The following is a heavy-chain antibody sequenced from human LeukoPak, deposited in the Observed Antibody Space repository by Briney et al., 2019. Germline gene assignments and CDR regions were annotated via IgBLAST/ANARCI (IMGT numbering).Heavy chain of an antibody. CDR2: IRTGIYGATT. Sequence: GGSLRLSCSASGFIFGDFAMGWFRQPPGKGLEWLGFIRTGIYGATTEYAASVKGRFTVSRDDSKSITYLQTNSLKIEDTGIYYCTRDNYADDRRDAFDLWGQGTMVTVSS. CDR3: TRDNYADDRRDAFDL. CDR1: GFIFGDFA. J-gene: IGHJ3*01. V-gene: IGHV3-49*03. D-gene: IGHD2-2*01.